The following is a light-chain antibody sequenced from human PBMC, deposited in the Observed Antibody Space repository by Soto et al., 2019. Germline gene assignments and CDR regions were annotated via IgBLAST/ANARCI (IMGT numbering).Light chain of an antibody. J-gene: IGKJ1*01. Sequence: EIVLTQSPGTLSLSPGERATLSCRASQSVSSNYLAWYQQKPGQAPRLLIYGASTRATGIPDRFSDSGSGTDFTLTISRLEPEDFAVYYCQQYANSPPTFGQGTKVEIK. CDR2: GAS. CDR3: QQYANSPPT. CDR1: QSVSSNY. V-gene: IGKV3-20*01.